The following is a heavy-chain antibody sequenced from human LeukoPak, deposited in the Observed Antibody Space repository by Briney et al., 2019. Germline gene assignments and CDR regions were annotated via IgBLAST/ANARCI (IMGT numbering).Heavy chain of an antibody. CDR1: GGSVSSGSYY. CDR3: ARDSVVGSHDSSRDYFDY. CDR2: IYYSVST. V-gene: IGHV4-61*01. J-gene: IGHJ4*02. Sequence: SETLSLTCTVSGGSVSSGSYYWSWIRQPPGKGLEWIGYIYYSVSTNYNPSLKSRVTISVDTSKNQFSLKLSSVTAADTAVYYCARDSVVGSHDSSRDYFDYWGQGTLVTVSS. D-gene: IGHD3-22*01.